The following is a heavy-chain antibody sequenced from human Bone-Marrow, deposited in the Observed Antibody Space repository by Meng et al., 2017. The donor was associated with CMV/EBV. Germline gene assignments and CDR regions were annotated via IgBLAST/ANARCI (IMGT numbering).Heavy chain of an antibody. V-gene: IGHV1-18*01. CDR1: GYTFTNYG. D-gene: IGHD2-2*01. CDR3: ASKTLGYCSVTRCDAFDI. Sequence: ASVKVSCKASGYTFTNYGFSWVRQAPGQGLEYMGWISAYNGDTKYAQKFQGRVTVTIDTSTNTAYMELRSLRSDDTAVYYCASKTLGYCSVTRCDAFDIWGQGTMVTVSS. J-gene: IGHJ3*02. CDR2: ISAYNGDT.